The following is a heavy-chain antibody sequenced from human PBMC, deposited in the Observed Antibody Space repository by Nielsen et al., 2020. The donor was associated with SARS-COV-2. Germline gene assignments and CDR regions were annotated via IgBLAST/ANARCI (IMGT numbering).Heavy chain of an antibody. CDR1: GGTFSSYA. D-gene: IGHD6-19*01. CDR3: ARGGVNGWWDY. Sequence: ASVKVSCKASGGTFSSYAIHWVRQAPGQGLESMGWINAGNGYTEYSQNFQGRVTITTDTSATTAYMEVRYLKSEDTAVFYCARGGVNGWWDYWGQGTLVTVSS. J-gene: IGHJ4*02. CDR2: INAGNGYT. V-gene: IGHV1-3*01.